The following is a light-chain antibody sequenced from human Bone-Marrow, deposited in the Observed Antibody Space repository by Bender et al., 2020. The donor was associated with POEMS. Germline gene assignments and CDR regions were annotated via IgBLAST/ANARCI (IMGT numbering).Light chain of an antibody. Sequence: QSALTQPRSVSGSPGQSVTISCTGTSNDVGGYNSVSWYQQNPGKAPKLMIYDVSKRPSGVPDRFSGSKSDTSASLAISGLQSEDEGDYYCAAWDDSLTGPWVFGGGTKLTVL. V-gene: IGLV2-11*01. CDR3: AAWDDSLTGPWV. CDR2: DVS. J-gene: IGLJ3*02. CDR1: SNDVGGYNS.